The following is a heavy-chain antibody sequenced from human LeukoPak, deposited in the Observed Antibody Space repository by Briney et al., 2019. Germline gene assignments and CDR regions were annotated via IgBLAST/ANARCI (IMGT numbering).Heavy chain of an antibody. Sequence: GGSLRLSCAASGFKFGSFSMNWVRQAPGKGLEWLSYVTSDSSSTYYSDSVKGRFTISRDNAKNSLYLQMNSLRAEDTAVYYCARVIGSYGDSAYWGQGTLVTVSS. D-gene: IGHD4-17*01. CDR2: VTSDSSST. J-gene: IGHJ4*02. V-gene: IGHV3-48*04. CDR1: GFKFGSFS. CDR3: ARVIGSYGDSAY.